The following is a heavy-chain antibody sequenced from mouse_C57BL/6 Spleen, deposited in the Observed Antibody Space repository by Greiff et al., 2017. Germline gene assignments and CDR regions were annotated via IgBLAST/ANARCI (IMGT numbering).Heavy chain of an antibody. V-gene: IGHV14-1*01. Sequence: EVKLVESGAELVRPGASVKLSCTASGFNIKDYYMHWVKQRPEQGLEWIGRIDPEDGDTEYAPKFQGKATMTADTSSNTAYLQLSSLTSEDTAVYYCTTEAIYYYGPAPAWFAYWGQGTLVTVSA. D-gene: IGHD1-1*01. CDR3: TTEAIYYYGPAPAWFAY. CDR2: IDPEDGDT. J-gene: IGHJ3*01. CDR1: GFNIKDYY.